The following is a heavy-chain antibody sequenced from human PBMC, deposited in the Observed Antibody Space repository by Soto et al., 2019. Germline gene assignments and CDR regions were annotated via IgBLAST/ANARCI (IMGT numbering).Heavy chain of an antibody. J-gene: IGHJ6*02. Sequence: PSEPLCLTSTVADGNIGSFGWSWISQHTGKGLEWIAYSYDSGSTSYSPSLQSRVTMSVDTSKNQFSLKLSSVTAADTAVYYCAGGGNTALAYYFYGMDIWGQGTTVTVSS. CDR1: DGNIGSFG. V-gene: IGHV4-59*01. CDR3: AGGGNTALAYYFYGMDI. CDR2: SYDSGST. D-gene: IGHD5-18*01.